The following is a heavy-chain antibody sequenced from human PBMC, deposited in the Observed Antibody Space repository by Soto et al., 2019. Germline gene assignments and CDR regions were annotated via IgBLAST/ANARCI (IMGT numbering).Heavy chain of an antibody. J-gene: IGHJ4*02. CDR2: IRNKVHSYAT. V-gene: IGHV3-73*02. Sequence: EVQLVESGGGLVQPGGSRKLSCAASGFTVRGSSVHWVRQASGKGLEWVGRIRNKVHSYATAYAASVRGRFTISRDDSKNTTFLQMKSLNTEDTAVYYCISHSPEDMKRTWGQGTLVTVSS. D-gene: IGHD2-15*01. CDR3: ISHSPEDMKRT. CDR1: GFTVRGSS.